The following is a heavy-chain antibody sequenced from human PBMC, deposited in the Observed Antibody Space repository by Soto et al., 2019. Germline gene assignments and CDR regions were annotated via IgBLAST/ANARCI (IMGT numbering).Heavy chain of an antibody. CDR1: GGSISSGDYY. J-gene: IGHJ3*02. D-gene: IGHD6-6*01. CDR3: AREVGEVDYSSSSDAFDI. CDR2: IYYSGII. V-gene: IGHV4-30-4*01. Sequence: QVQLRESGPGLVKPSQTLSLTCSVSGGSISSGDYYWSWIRQPPGKGLEWIAYIYYSGIIYYNPFLKSRVTMSRDTSKNQFFLNLDSVTAADTAVYYCAREVGEVDYSSSSDAFDIWGQGTMVTVSS.